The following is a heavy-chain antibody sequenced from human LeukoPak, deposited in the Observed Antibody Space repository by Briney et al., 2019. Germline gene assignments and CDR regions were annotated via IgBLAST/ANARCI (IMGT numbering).Heavy chain of an antibody. V-gene: IGHV3-33*01. CDR1: GFTFSSYG. Sequence: PGGSLRLSCAASGFTFSSYGTHRVRQAPGKGLEWVAVIWYDGSNKYYADSVKGRFTISRDNSKNTLYLQMNSLRAEDTAVYYCARDYCGGDCYADYWGQGTLVTVSS. CDR3: ARDYCGGDCYADY. CDR2: IWYDGSNK. J-gene: IGHJ4*02. D-gene: IGHD2-21*02.